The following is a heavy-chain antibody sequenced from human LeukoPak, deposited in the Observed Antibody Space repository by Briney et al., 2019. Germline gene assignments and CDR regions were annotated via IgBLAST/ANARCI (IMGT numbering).Heavy chain of an antibody. Sequence: PGGSLRLSCAASGFTVSSNYMSWVRQAPGKGLEWVSVISGSGSTKYYADSVKGRFTISRDNAKNSLFLQMNSLRAEDTAVYYCARVLRYCSGGNCYSGGLGYMDVWGKGTTVTISS. CDR1: GFTVSSNY. J-gene: IGHJ6*03. CDR2: ISGSGSTK. CDR3: ARVLRYCSGGNCYSGGLGYMDV. V-gene: IGHV3-11*01. D-gene: IGHD2-15*01.